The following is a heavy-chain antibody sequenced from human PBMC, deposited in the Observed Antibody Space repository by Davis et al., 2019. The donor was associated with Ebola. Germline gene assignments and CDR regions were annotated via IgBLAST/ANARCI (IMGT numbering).Heavy chain of an antibody. J-gene: IGHJ6*02. V-gene: IGHV1-3*01. D-gene: IGHD6-6*01. CDR3: ARGSSKAYYYYGMDV. Sequence: AASVKVSCKASGYTFTSYAMHWVRQAPGQRLEWMGWINAGNGHTKYSQKFQGSVTITRDTSASTAYMELSSLRSEDTAVYYCARGSSKAYYYYGMDVWGQGTTVTVSS. CDR2: INAGNGHT. CDR1: GYTFTSYA.